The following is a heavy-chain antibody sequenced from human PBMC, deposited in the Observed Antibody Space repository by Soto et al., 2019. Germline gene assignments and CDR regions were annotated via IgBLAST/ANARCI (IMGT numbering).Heavy chain of an antibody. CDR2: ISAGGGTT. V-gene: IGHV3-23*01. Sequence: PGGSLRLSCAASGFTFTTYAMTWVRQAPGKGLEWVSSISAGGGTTAYADSVKGRFTISRDNSKNTLYLQMNGLGDEDTARYYCAKKDAGSHPFDYWGQGTLVTVSS. CDR3: AKKDAGSHPFDY. J-gene: IGHJ4*02. CDR1: GFTFTTYA. D-gene: IGHD2-8*01.